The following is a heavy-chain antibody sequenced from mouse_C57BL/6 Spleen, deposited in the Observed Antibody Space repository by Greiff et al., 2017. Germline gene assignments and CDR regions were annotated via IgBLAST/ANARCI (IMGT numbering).Heavy chain of an antibody. V-gene: IGHV1-15*01. CDR3: TPYSASNDY. D-gene: IGHD2-5*01. CDR2: IDPETGGT. CDR1: GYTFTDYE. J-gene: IGHJ2*01. Sequence: SGAELVRPGASVTLSCKASGYTFTDYEMHWVKQTPVHGLEWIGAIDPETGGTAYNQKFKGKAILTADKSSSTAYMELRSLTSEDSAVYYCTPYSASNDYWGQGTTLTVSS.